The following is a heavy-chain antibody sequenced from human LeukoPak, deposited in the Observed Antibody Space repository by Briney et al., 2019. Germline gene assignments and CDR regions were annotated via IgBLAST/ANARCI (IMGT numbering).Heavy chain of an antibody. Sequence: GVSENVSCKASGYTLSSYGIIWVRRAPGKGLEWMGWISGYNCNKNSAQKLQGRVSMTTDTSTSTAYVELRSLRSDVTAVYYCARDRSPDFWSSDYRDAFDIWGQGTMVTVSS. CDR1: GYTLSSYG. CDR2: ISGYNCNK. V-gene: IGHV1-18*01. D-gene: IGHD3-3*01. CDR3: ARDRSPDFWSSDYRDAFDI. J-gene: IGHJ3*02.